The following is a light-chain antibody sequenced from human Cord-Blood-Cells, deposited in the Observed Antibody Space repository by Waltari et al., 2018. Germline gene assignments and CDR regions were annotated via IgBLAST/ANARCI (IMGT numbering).Light chain of an antibody. V-gene: IGKV1-39*01. Sequence: DIHMTQSPSSLSASVADRVTITCRASQSISSYLNWYQQKPGKAPKLLIYAASSLQSVVPSRFSGIGSGTDFTLTISSLQPEDCATYYCQQSYSTPLTFGGGTKVEIK. CDR1: QSISSY. CDR3: QQSYSTPLT. CDR2: AAS. J-gene: IGKJ4*01.